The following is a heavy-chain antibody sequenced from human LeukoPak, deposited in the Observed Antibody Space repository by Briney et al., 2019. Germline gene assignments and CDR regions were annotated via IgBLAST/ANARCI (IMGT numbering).Heavy chain of an antibody. CDR2: INPSSGTT. CDR1: GYTFTSYG. J-gene: IGHJ4*02. D-gene: IGHD1-1*01. CDR3: ATGGRRTPVPTGRPWAY. Sequence: GASVKVSCKASGYTFTSYGISWVRQAPGQGLEWMGWINPSSGTTDYAQRFQGRVTMTSDTSLNTAYMDLSSLRSDDTAVYYCATGGRRTPVPTGRPWAYWGQGTLVTVFS. V-gene: IGHV1-2*02.